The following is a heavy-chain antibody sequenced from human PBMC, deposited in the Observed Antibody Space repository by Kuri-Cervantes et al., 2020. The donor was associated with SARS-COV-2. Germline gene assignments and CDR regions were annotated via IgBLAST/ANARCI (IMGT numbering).Heavy chain of an antibody. Sequence: GESLKTSCAASGFTFSSYAMHWVRQAPGKGLEWVSVIYSGGSTYYADSVKGRFTISRDNSKNTLYIQMNSLRAEDTAVYYCERLLKSRTTVTTSVYWYYYYMDVWGKGTTVTVSS. D-gene: IGHD4-17*01. CDR2: IYSGGST. V-gene: IGHV3-53*01. CDR1: GFTFSSYA. CDR3: ERLLKSRTTVTTSVYWYYYYMDV. J-gene: IGHJ6*03.